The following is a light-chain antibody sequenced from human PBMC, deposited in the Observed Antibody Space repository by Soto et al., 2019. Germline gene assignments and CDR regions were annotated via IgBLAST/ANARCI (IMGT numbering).Light chain of an antibody. CDR1: QSLLHSNGYNY. V-gene: IGKV2-28*01. CDR2: LGS. J-gene: IGKJ1*01. Sequence: DIVMTQSPLSLPVTPGEPASISCRSSQSLLHSNGYNYLDWYLQKPGQSPQLLIYLGSNRASGVSDRCRGSGSGTDFTLKISRVEAEDVGVYYCMQALQTPTFGQGTKVDIK. CDR3: MQALQTPT.